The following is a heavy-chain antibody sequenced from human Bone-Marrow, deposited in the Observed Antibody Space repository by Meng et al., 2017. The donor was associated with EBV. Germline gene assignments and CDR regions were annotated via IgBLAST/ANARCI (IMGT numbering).Heavy chain of an antibody. J-gene: IGHJ4*02. V-gene: IGHV4-4*02. CDR3: ASLPDYGGNYGDY. Sequence: QAEGRASGPGGGTPSRTRSLTCAVSVGSISISNWWSRGRQPPGKGLEWIGEIYHSGSTNYNQSLKSRVTISVDKSKNQFSLKLSSVTVADTAVYYCASLPDYGGNYGDYWGQGTLVTVSS. CDR1: VGSISISNW. CDR2: IYHSGST. D-gene: IGHD4-23*01.